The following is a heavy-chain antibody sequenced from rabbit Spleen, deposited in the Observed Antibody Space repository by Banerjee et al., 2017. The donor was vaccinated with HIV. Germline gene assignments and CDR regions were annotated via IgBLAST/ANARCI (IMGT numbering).Heavy chain of an antibody. CDR3: ANVIYGYGGALDP. V-gene: IGHV1S40*01. J-gene: IGHJ2*01. CDR2: INAVTGKA. D-gene: IGHD6-1*01. CDR1: GFSFSNKAV. Sequence: QSLEESGGGLVQPEGSLKLSCTASGFSFSNKAVMCWVRQAPGKGLQWIACINAVTGKAVYATWAKGRFTFSKTSSTTVTLQMTSLTVADTATYFCANVIYGYGGALDPWGQGTLVTVS.